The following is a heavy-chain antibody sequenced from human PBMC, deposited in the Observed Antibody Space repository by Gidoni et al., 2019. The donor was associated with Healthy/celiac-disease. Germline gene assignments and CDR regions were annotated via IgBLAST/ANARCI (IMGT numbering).Heavy chain of an antibody. Sequence: QVQLVESGGGVVQPGRSLRLSCAASGFTFSSYGMHWVRQAPGKGLEWVAVISYDGSNKYYADSVKGRFTISRDNSKNTLYLQMNSLRAEDTAVYYCANDHYYSNSELSGLVDYWGQGTLVTVSS. V-gene: IGHV3-30*18. CDR3: ANDHYYSNSELSGLVDY. CDR2: ISYDGSNK. D-gene: IGHD4-4*01. CDR1: GFTFSSYG. J-gene: IGHJ4*02.